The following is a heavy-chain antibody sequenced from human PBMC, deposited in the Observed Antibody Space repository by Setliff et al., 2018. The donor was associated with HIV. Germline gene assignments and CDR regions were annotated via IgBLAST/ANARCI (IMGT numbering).Heavy chain of an antibody. CDR1: GFTVSSSY. V-gene: IGHV3-66*02. J-gene: IGHJ4*02. Sequence: GESLRLSCAGSGFTVSSSYMTWVRQAPGKGLEWVSVIYSDGNTFYADSVKGRFSISRDNSKNTLSLQMNSLRSEDTALYYCARHEAECSGGRCYAGLRGAWGQGTLVTVSS. D-gene: IGHD2-15*01. CDR2: IYSDGNT. CDR3: ARHEAECSGGRCYAGLRGA.